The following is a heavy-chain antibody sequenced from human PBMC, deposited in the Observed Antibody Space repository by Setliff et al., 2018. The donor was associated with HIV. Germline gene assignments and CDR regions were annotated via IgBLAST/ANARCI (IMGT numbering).Heavy chain of an antibody. CDR3: ASGSHGEGATDY. CDR1: GGTFSSYA. D-gene: IGHD1-26*01. J-gene: IGHJ4*02. CDR2: IIPIVGTA. V-gene: IGHV1-69*13. Sequence: SVKVSCKASGGTFSSYAISWVRQAPGQGLEWMGGIIPIVGTANYAQKFQGRVTITADESTNTAYMELSSLRSEDTAVYYCASGSHGEGATDYWGLGTLVTVSS.